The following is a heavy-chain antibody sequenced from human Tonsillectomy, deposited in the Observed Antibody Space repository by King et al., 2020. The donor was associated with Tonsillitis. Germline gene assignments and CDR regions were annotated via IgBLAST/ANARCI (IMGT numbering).Heavy chain of an antibody. V-gene: IGHV6-1*01. Sequence: VQLQQSGPGLVKPSQTLSLTCVISGDSASRNSIAWNWIRQSPSRGLEWLGRTYYRSKWYNDFAVSVKSRIIINPDTSMNRISLQLNSVTPEDTAVYYCAREMETAGWGYFGYWGQGVLVTVSS. CDR1: GDSASRNSIA. CDR2: TYYRSKWYN. D-gene: IGHD5-18*01. CDR3: AREMETAGWGYFGY. J-gene: IGHJ4*02.